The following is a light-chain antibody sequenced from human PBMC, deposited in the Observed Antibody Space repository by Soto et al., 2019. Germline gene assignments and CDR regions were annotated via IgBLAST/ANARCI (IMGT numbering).Light chain of an antibody. CDR1: DSNIGSNG. Sequence: QSVLTQPPSVSEAPRQRVTISCSGSDSNIGSNGVNWYQQLPGKAPKLVIFYDDLLPLGVSDRLSGSKSDTSASLAISDLQSEDEAEYFCAAWDASLNGVVFGGGTKLT. V-gene: IGLV1-36*01. J-gene: IGLJ3*02. CDR3: AAWDASLNGVV. CDR2: YDD.